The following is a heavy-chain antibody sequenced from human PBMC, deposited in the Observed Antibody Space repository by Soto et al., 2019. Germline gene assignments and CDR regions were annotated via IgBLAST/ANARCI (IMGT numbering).Heavy chain of an antibody. CDR2: INAGNGNT. Sequence: ASVKVSCKASGYTFTSYAMHWVRQAPGQRLEWMGWINAGNGNTKYSQKFQGRVTTTRDTSASTAYMELSSLRSEDTAVYYCARDYYGSGSYFGIDYWGQGTLVTVSS. CDR3: ARDYYGSGSYFGIDY. J-gene: IGHJ4*02. D-gene: IGHD3-10*01. V-gene: IGHV1-3*01. CDR1: GYTFTSYA.